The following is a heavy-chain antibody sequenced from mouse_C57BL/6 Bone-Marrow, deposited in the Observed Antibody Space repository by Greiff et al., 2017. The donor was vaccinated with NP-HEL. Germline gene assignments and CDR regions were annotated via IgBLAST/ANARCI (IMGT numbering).Heavy chain of an antibody. CDR2: IWGDGST. CDR3: ALFGNYDY. J-gene: IGHJ2*01. V-gene: IGHV2-3*01. Sequence: VKLVESGPGLVAPSPSLSITCTVSGFSLTSYGVSWVRQPPGKGLEWLGVIWGDGSTNYHSALISRLSISKDNSKSQVCVKLSGLQTDDTATYYCALFGNYDYWGQGTTLTVSS. D-gene: IGHD2-1*01. CDR1: GFSLTSYG.